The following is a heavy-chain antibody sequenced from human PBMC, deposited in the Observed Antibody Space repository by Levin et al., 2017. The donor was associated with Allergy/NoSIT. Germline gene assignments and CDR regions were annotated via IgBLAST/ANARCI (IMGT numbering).Heavy chain of an antibody. CDR1: GFTFSNAW. V-gene: IGHV3-15*01. CDR2: IKSKTDGGTT. CDR3: NTGIRLLEWLSPPYYYYGMDV. J-gene: IGHJ6*02. Sequence: GGSLRLSCAASGFTFSNAWMSWVRQAPGKGLEWVGRIKSKTDGGTTDYAAPVKGRFTISRDDSKNTLYLQMNSLKTEDTAVYYCNTGIRLLEWLSPPYYYYGMDVWGQGTTVTVSS. D-gene: IGHD3-3*01.